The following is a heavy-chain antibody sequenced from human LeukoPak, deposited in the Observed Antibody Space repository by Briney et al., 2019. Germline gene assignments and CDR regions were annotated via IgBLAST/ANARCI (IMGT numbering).Heavy chain of an antibody. J-gene: IGHJ4*02. CDR1: GFTFSSYS. V-gene: IGHV3-48*04. D-gene: IGHD6-13*01. CDR3: ARDLISQRTRAGTDFDY. CDR2: ISSSSSTI. Sequence: GGSLRLSCAASGFTFSSYSMNWVRQAPGKGLEWVSYISSSSSTIYSADSVKGRFTIPRDNAKNSLYLQMNSLRAEDTALYYCARDLISQRTRAGTDFDYWGQGTLVTVSS.